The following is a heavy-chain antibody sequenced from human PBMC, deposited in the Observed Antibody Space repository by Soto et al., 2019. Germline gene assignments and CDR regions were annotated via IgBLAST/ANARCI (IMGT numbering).Heavy chain of an antibody. Sequence: SETLSLTCTISGGSINGYYWSWIRQPPGKGLEWIGYVYYTGTTKYNPSLESRVTISADTSKNQFSLRVTSVTAADTAVYYCGPGPRTDQDRDKLDFWGQGILVTVSS. CDR3: GPGPRTDQDRDKLDF. V-gene: IGHV4-59*01. J-gene: IGHJ4*02. D-gene: IGHD1-1*01. CDR1: GGSINGYY. CDR2: VYYTGTT.